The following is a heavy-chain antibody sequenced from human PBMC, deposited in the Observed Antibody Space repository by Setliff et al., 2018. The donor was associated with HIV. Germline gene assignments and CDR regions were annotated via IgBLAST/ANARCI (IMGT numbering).Heavy chain of an antibody. CDR2: INPNNGGT. V-gene: IGHV1-2*06. CDR1: GYTFTDYG. Sequence: ASVKVSCKASGYTFTDYGISWVRQAPGQGLEWMGRINPNNGGTNYAQKFQGRVTMTRDTSISTAYMELSRLRSDDTAVYYCARDGYYDSSGYSAFDIWGQGTMVTVSS. D-gene: IGHD3-22*01. J-gene: IGHJ3*02. CDR3: ARDGYYDSSGYSAFDI.